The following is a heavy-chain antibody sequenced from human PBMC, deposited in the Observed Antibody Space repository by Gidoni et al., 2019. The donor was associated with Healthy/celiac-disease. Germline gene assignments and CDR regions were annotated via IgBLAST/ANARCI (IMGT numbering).Heavy chain of an antibody. CDR2: INNSGST. J-gene: IGHJ6*03. CDR3: ARGRRSMPHYYYYMDV. Sequence: QVQLQQWGAGLLKPSETLSLTCAVYGGSFSGYYWSWIRQPPGKGLEWIGEINNSGSTNYNPSLKSRVTISVDTSKNQFSLKLSSVTAADTAVYYCARGRRSMPHYYYYMDVWGKGTTVTVSS. V-gene: IGHV4-34*01. D-gene: IGHD2-2*01. CDR1: GGSFSGYY.